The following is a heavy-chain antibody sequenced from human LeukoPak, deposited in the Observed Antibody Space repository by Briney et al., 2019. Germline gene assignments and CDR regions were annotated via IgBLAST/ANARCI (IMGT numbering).Heavy chain of an antibody. Sequence: SETLSLTCTVSGGSISSYYWSWIRQPAGKGLEWIGRIYTSGSTNYNPSPKSRDTMSVDTSKNQFSLKLSSVTAADTAVYYCARVTNYYYYMDVWGKGTTVTVSS. CDR2: IYTSGST. CDR1: GGSISSYY. CDR3: ARVTNYYYYMDV. J-gene: IGHJ6*03. V-gene: IGHV4-4*07.